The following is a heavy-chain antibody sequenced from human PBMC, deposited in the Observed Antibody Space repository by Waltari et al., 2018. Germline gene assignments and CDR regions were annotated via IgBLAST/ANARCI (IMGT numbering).Heavy chain of an antibody. Sequence: QVQLQESGPGLVKPSQTLSLTCTVSGGSISSGSYYWSWVRQPAGKGLEWIGRIYTSGSTNYNPSLKSRVTISVDTSKNQFSLKLSSVTAADTAVYYCARGGRGSGSSRWGQGTLVTVSS. CDR1: GGSISSGSYY. V-gene: IGHV4-61*02. CDR2: IYTSGST. CDR3: ARGGRGSGSSR. J-gene: IGHJ4*02. D-gene: IGHD3-10*01.